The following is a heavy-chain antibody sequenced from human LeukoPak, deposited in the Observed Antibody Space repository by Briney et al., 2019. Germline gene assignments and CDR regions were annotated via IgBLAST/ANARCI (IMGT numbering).Heavy chain of an antibody. CDR3: ARGPLIAAAGTW. V-gene: IGHV4-59*01. CDR2: IYYSGST. CDR1: GDSISSYY. Sequence: SETLSLTCTVSGDSISSYYWSWIRQPPGRGLEWIGYIYYSGSTNYNPSLKSRVAISVDTSKKQFSLKLSSVTAADTAVYFCARGPLIAAAGTWWGQGTLVTVSS. J-gene: IGHJ4*02. D-gene: IGHD6-13*01.